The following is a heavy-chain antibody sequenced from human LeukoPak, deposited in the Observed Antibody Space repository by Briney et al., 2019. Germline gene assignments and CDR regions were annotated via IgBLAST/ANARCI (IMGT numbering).Heavy chain of an antibody. CDR1: GDTISGYY. CDR2: MYYSGST. CDR3: ASSLFGGSYSLAY. D-gene: IGHD1-26*01. Sequence: SETLSLTCTVSGDTISGYYWNWIRQPPGKGLEWIGYMYYSGSTNYNPSLKSRVTMSVDTSKNQFSLKLTSVTAADTAVYYCASSLFGGSYSLAYWGQGTLVTVSS. V-gene: IGHV4-59*01. J-gene: IGHJ4*02.